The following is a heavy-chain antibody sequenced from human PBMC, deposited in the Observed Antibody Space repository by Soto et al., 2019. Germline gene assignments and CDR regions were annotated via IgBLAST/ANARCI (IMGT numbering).Heavy chain of an antibody. V-gene: IGHV4-59*11. CDR3: ARDGKVSGSATHWFDP. J-gene: IGHJ5*02. CDR2: MHHSGST. D-gene: IGHD1-26*01. CDR1: GVSITSHY. Sequence: PSETLSLTCTVSGVSITSHYWSWIRQSPGKGLEWIAYMHHSGSTNYNPSLKSRVTVSIDTSKSQVSLRLSSVTAADTAVYYCARDGKVSGSATHWFDPWGQGTLVTVSS.